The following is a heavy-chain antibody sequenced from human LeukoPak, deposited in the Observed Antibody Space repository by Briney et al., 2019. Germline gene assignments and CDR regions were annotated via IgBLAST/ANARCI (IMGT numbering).Heavy chain of an antibody. J-gene: IGHJ4*02. V-gene: IGHV4-34*01. Sequence: PSETLSLTCAVYGGSFSGYYWSWIRQPPGKGLEWIGEINHSGSTNYNPSLKSRVTISVDTSKNQFSLKLSSVLAADTSVYYCVRRSIAVAGLPFDYRGEGTLVTVSP. CDR1: GGSFSGYY. D-gene: IGHD6-19*01. CDR2: INHSGST. CDR3: VRRSIAVAGLPFDY.